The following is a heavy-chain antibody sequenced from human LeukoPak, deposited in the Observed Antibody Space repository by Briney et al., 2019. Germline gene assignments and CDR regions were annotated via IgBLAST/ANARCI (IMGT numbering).Heavy chain of an antibody. CDR2: IYSGGST. J-gene: IGHJ4*02. Sequence: GGSLRLSCAASGLTVSSNYMSWVRQAPGKGLEWVSVIYSGGSTYYADSVKGRFTISRDNSKNTLYLQMNSLRAEDTAVYYCARAPRYSSGWYFDYRGQGTLVTVSS. V-gene: IGHV3-53*01. D-gene: IGHD6-19*01. CDR1: GLTVSSNY. CDR3: ARAPRYSSGWYFDY.